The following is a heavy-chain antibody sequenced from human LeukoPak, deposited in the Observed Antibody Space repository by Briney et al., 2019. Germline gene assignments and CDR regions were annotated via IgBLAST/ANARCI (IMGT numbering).Heavy chain of an antibody. Sequence: GASVKVSCKAPGYTFTGYYMHWVRQAPGQGLEWMGWINPNSGGTNYAQKFQGRVTMTRDTSISTAYMDLSRLRSDDTAVYYCARGGGIAAAGKCNYWGQGTLVTVSS. D-gene: IGHD6-13*01. J-gene: IGHJ4*02. CDR2: INPNSGGT. CDR3: ARGGGIAAAGKCNY. V-gene: IGHV1-2*02. CDR1: GYTFTGYY.